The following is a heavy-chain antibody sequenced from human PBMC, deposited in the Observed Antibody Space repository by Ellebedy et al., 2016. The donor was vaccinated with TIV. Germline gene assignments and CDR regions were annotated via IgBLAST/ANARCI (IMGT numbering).Heavy chain of an antibody. V-gene: IGHV3-23*01. Sequence: GESLKISCAASAFPLRSSVMSWVRQAPGTGLEWVSAVGRDDVTYYADSVKGRFAISRDDAQNTLYLQLNRLRAEDTALYYCAKIGVMTGDYSVTFDVWGQGTMVIVSS. CDR3: AKIGVMTGDYSVTFDV. J-gene: IGHJ3*01. D-gene: IGHD4-17*01. CDR2: VGRDDVT. CDR1: AFPLRSSV.